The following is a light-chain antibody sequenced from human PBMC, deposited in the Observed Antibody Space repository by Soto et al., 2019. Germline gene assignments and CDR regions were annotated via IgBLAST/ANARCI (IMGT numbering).Light chain of an antibody. J-gene: IGKJ5*01. CDR3: QQYGSSPPLT. V-gene: IGKV3-20*01. Sequence: EIVLTQSPGTLSLSPGERATLSCRASQSVSSTYLAWYQQKPGQAPRLLIYGASSRATGIPDRFIGSGSGTDFTLTISRLEPEDVAVYYCQQYGSSPPLTFGQGTRLEIK. CDR1: QSVSSTY. CDR2: GAS.